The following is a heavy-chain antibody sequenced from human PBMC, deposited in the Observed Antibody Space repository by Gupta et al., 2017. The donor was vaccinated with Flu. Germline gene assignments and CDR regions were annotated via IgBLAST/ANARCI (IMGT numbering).Heavy chain of an antibody. J-gene: IGHJ6*03. CDR3: ARAGCKQPIHYFYLDV. D-gene: IGHD3-9*01. CDR2: INANSGNP. V-gene: IGHV7-4-1*02. CDR1: GYIFSNHG. Sequence: QAQLVQSGSELKKPGTSVTVSCKASGYIFSNHGIYWVRQAPGQGLQSMGWINANSGNPTYAQGFTGRFVFSLDTSTNTAYLQITDLQADDTAVYYCARAGCKQPIHYFYLDVWGKGTTVTVSS.